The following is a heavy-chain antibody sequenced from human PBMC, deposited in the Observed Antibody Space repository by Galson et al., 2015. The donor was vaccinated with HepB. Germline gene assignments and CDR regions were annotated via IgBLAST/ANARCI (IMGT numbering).Heavy chain of an antibody. CDR1: GGSISSYY. CDR2: IYYSGST. Sequence: SETLSLTCTVSGGSISSYYWSWIRQPPGKGLEWIGYIYYSGSTNYNPSLKSRVTISVDTSKNQFSLKLSSVTAADTAVYYCARARGHSHYYYYYGMDVWGQGTTVTVSS. J-gene: IGHJ6*02. D-gene: IGHD2-21*01. CDR3: ARARGHSHYYYYYGMDV. V-gene: IGHV4-59*01.